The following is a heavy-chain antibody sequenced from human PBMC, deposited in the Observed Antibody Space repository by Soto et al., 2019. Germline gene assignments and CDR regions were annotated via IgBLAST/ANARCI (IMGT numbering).Heavy chain of an antibody. CDR2: IFHTGTT. D-gene: IGHD1-26*01. CDR1: GGSISSGHW. Sequence: SETLSLTCTVSGGSISSGHWWTWVRQSPGEGLQWIGEIFHTGTTNYIPPLQSRVSMSVDKSRSQFSLKLTSVTAVDTAVYYCARREIQGPIDYWGQGTQVTVSS. CDR3: ARREIQGPIDY. V-gene: IGHV4-4*02. J-gene: IGHJ4*02.